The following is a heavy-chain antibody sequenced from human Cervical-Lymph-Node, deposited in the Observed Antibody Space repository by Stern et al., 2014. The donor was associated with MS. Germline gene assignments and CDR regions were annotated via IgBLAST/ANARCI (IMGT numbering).Heavy chain of an antibody. CDR1: GFSLSHARMG. CDR3: AQIEDNYGHMGEFDY. Sequence: ESGPVLVKPTETLTLTCTVSGFSLSHARMGVSWIRQAPGKPLEWLAHIFSNDEKFYSTSLKSRLTISRDTSKSQVVLTMTNIDPVDTATYYCAQIEDNYGHMGEFDYWGQGTLVTVSS. CDR2: IFSNDEK. V-gene: IGHV2-26*01. J-gene: IGHJ4*02. D-gene: IGHD5-18*01.